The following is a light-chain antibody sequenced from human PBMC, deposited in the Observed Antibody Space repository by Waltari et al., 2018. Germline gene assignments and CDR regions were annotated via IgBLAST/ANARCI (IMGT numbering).Light chain of an antibody. J-gene: IGKJ4*01. Sequence: EIVLTQSPATLSLSPEERATLSCRASQSVRTYLAWYQHRPGQAPRLLIYDASNRATDIPARFSGSGSGTDFTLTISSLQPEDFAVYYCQERSNWPGGAFGGGTKVEI. CDR3: QERSNWPGGA. CDR2: DAS. CDR1: QSVRTY. V-gene: IGKV3-11*01.